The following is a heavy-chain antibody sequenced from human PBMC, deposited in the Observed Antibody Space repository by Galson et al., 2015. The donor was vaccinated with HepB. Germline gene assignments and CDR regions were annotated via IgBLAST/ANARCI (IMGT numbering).Heavy chain of an antibody. Sequence: SLRLSCAASGFTFSSYEMNWVRQAPGKGLEWVSYISSSGSTIYYADSVKGRFTISRDNAKNSLYLQMNSLRAEDTAVYYCARVHPVGATGEVDYWGQGTLVTVSS. CDR1: GFTFSSYE. D-gene: IGHD1-26*01. V-gene: IGHV3-48*03. CDR3: ARVHPVGATGEVDY. CDR2: ISSSGSTI. J-gene: IGHJ4*02.